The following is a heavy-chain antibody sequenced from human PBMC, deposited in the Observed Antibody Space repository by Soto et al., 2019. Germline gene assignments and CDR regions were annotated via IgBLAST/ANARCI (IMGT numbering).Heavy chain of an antibody. CDR1: GFTFSSYG. CDR3: ARKGYGGRWSLDY. V-gene: IGHV3-30*03. D-gene: IGHD2-15*01. CDR2: ISYDGNRK. Sequence: QLQLVESGGGVVQPGRSLRLSCAASGFTFSSYGMHWARQAPGEGLEWVAVISYDGNRKYYADSVKGRFTISRDFSKNTVDLHMHSLRVEDTAVYFCARKGYGGRWSLDYWGQGILVTVSS. J-gene: IGHJ4*02.